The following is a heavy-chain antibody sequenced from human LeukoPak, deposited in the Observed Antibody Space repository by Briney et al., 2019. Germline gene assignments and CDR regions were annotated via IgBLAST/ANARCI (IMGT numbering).Heavy chain of an antibody. D-gene: IGHD6-6*01. CDR3: APAARVNY. V-gene: IGHV3-9*01. J-gene: IGHJ4*02. CDR2: ISWNSGSI. Sequence: QSGGSLRLSCAASGLTFSYYTLHWVRQAPGKGLEWVSGISWNSGSIGYADSVKGRFTISRDNSKNTLYLQMNSLRAEDTAVYYCAPAARVNYWGQGTLVTVSS. CDR1: GLTFSYYT.